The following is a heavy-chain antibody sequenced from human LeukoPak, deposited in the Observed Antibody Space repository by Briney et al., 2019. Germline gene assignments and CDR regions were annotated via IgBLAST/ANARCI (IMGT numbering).Heavy chain of an antibody. V-gene: IGHV4-39*07. CDR3: ASLRRYYYGSGSYFGY. CDR1: GGSISTSSYY. J-gene: IGHJ4*02. CDR2: IYYSGST. D-gene: IGHD3-10*01. Sequence: SETLSLTCSVSGGSISTSSYYWGWIRQPPGKGLEWIGSIYYSGSTYYNPSLTSRVTISIDTSKNQFSLKLSSVTAADTAVYYCASLRRYYYGSGSYFGYWGQGTLVTVSS.